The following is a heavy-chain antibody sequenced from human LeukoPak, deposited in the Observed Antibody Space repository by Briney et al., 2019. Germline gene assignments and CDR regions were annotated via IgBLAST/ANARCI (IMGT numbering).Heavy chain of an antibody. CDR3: ATSRAVAGYYYGMDV. CDR2: IYYSGST. J-gene: IGHJ6*02. D-gene: IGHD6-19*01. V-gene: IGHV4-61*08. Sequence: SETLSLTCTVSGGSISSGGYYWSWIRQPPGKGLEWIGYIYYSGSTNYNPSLKSRVTISVDTSKNQFSLKLSSVTAADTAVYYCATSRAVAGYYYGMDVWGQGTTVTVSS. CDR1: GGSISSGGYY.